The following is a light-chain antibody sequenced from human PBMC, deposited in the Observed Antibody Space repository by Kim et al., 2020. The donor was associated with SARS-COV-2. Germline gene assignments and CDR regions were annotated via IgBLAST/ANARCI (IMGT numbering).Light chain of an antibody. CDR3: QQFGSSFT. CDR1: QSVSSSH. J-gene: IGKJ2*01. Sequence: EIVLRQSPGTLSLSPGERATISCRASQSVSSSHLAWYQQKPGQAPRLLLSGASSRATGIPDRFSGSGSGTDFTLTISRLEPEDFAVYYCQQFGSSFTFGHGTKLEI. CDR2: GAS. V-gene: IGKV3-20*01.